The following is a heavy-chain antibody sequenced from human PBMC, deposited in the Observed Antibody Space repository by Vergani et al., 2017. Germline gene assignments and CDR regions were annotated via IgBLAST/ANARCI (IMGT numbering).Heavy chain of an antibody. CDR1: GFTFSSYS. Sequence: EVQLVESGGGLVKPGGSLRLTCAASGFTFSSYSMNWVRQAPGKGLEWVSSISSSSSYIYYADSVKGRFTISSDNAKNSLYLQMNSLRAEDTAVYYCARAFYDSSGYNPWGQGTLVTVSS. CDR3: ARAFYDSSGYNP. D-gene: IGHD3-22*01. J-gene: IGHJ5*02. CDR2: ISSSSSYI. V-gene: IGHV3-21*01.